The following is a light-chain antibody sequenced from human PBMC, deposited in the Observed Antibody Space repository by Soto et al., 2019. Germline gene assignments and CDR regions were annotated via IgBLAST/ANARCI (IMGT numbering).Light chain of an antibody. Sequence: SYELTQPPSVSVSQGQTASITCSGDKLGDKYACWYQQKPGQSPVLVIYQDSKRPSGIPERFSGSNSGNTATLTISGTQAIVEADYYCQAWDSSNYIFGTGTKLTVL. CDR3: QAWDSSNYI. J-gene: IGLJ1*01. CDR2: QDS. CDR1: KLGDKY. V-gene: IGLV3-1*01.